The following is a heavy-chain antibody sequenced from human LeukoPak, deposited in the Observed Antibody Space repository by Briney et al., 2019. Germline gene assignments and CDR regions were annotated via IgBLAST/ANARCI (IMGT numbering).Heavy chain of an antibody. V-gene: IGHV3-30-3*01. Sequence: GGSLRLSCAASGFTFSSYAMHWVRQAPGKGLEGVAVLSYDGSNKNYADSVKGRFTISRDNSKNTLYLQMNSLRAEDTAVFYCARGFGEPAALTDYWGQGTLVTVSS. CDR3: ARGFGEPAALTDY. CDR2: LSYDGSNK. J-gene: IGHJ4*02. CDR1: GFTFSSYA. D-gene: IGHD3-10*01.